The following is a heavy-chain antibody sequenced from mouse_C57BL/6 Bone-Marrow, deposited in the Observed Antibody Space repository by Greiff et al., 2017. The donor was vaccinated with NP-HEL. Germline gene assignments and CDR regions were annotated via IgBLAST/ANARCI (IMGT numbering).Heavy chain of an antibody. Sequence: VQLQQPGAELVKPGASVKLSCKASGYTFTSYWMHWVKQRPGQGLEWIGMIHPNSGSTNYNEKFKSKATLTVDKSSSPAYMQLSSLTSEDSAVYYCARRLLWYPFAYWGQGTLVTVSA. V-gene: IGHV1-64*01. CDR2: IHPNSGST. J-gene: IGHJ3*01. CDR3: ARRLLWYPFAY. D-gene: IGHD2-10*01. CDR1: GYTFTSYW.